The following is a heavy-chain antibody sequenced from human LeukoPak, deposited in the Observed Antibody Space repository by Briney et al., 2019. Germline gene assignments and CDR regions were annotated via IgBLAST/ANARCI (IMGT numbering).Heavy chain of an antibody. CDR1: GFTVSSTY. V-gene: IGHV3-53*01. J-gene: IGHJ4*02. D-gene: IGHD3-22*01. Sequence: GGSLRLSCAASGFTVSSTYMSWVRQAPGEGLEWVSIIYSSGSTYYADSVKGRFTISRDNSKNTLYLQMNSVRAEDTAVYYCARDYYYESGFDYWGQGTLVTVSS. CDR3: ARDYYYESGFDY. CDR2: IYSSGST.